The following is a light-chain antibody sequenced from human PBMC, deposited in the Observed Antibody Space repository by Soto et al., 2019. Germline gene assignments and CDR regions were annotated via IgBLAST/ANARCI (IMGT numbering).Light chain of an antibody. V-gene: IGKV1-39*01. J-gene: IGKJ4*01. CDR3: EQSYCTPLT. Sequence: DIQMTQSPSSLSASVGDRVTITCRASQSISSYLNWYQQKPGKAPKLLIYAASSLQSGVPSRLSGSGSGTDFTLTISSLQPEDFATYSCEQSYCTPLTFGGGTKVEIK. CDR1: QSISSY. CDR2: AAS.